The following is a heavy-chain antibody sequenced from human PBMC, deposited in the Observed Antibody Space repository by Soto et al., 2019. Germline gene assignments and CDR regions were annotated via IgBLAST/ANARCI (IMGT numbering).Heavy chain of an antibody. D-gene: IGHD4-17*01. Sequence: EVQLLESGGGLVRTGGSLRLSCAASGFTFSSYAMSWVRQAPGKGLEWVSAISGSGGSTYYADSVKGRFTISRDNSKNTLYLQMNSLRAEDTAVYYCANDPEDYGDSPAFGGQGTLVTVSS. V-gene: IGHV3-23*01. J-gene: IGHJ4*02. CDR1: GFTFSSYA. CDR3: ANDPEDYGDSPAF. CDR2: ISGSGGST.